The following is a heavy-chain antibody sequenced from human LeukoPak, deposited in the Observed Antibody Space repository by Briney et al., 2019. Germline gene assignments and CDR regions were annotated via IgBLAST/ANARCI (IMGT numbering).Heavy chain of an antibody. CDR1: GFTFSSYG. V-gene: IGHV3-30*18. Sequence: PGRSLRLSCAASGFTFSSYGMHWVRQAPGKGLEWVAVISYDGSNKYYADSVKGRFTISRDNSKNTLYLQMNSLRAEDTAVYYCAKEGGLWFGELFTWGQGTLVTVSS. D-gene: IGHD3-10*01. CDR2: ISYDGSNK. J-gene: IGHJ5*02. CDR3: AKEGGLWFGELFT.